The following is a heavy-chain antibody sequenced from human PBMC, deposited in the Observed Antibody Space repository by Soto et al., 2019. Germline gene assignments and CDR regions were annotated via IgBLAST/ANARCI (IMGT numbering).Heavy chain of an antibody. CDR2: ISSSSTTI. CDR1: GSSVSTFG. CDR3: ARDKGGSVAGFNWFDP. J-gene: IGHJ5*02. V-gene: IGHV3-48*01. D-gene: IGHD6-19*01. Sequence: GGSLRLSCVASGSSVSTFGMNWVRQAPGEGLEWVAYISSSSTTIFYGGSVKGRFTAPRDNAENSMYLEMNNLRVEDTAIYYCARDKGGSVAGFNWFDPWGHGTLVTVSS.